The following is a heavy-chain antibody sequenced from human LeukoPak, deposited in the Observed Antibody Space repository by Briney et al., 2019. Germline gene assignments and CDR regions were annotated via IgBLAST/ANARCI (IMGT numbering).Heavy chain of an antibody. CDR3: ARHRAMRSRHWYFDL. CDR1: GGSFSGYY. CDR2: INHSGST. Sequence: SETLSLTCAVYGGSFSGYYWSWIRQPPGKGLQWIGEINHSGSTNYNPSLKSRVTISVDTSKTQFSLKLSSVTAADTAVYYCARHRAMRSRHWYFDLWGRGTLVTVSS. V-gene: IGHV4-34*01. D-gene: IGHD2-2*01. J-gene: IGHJ2*01.